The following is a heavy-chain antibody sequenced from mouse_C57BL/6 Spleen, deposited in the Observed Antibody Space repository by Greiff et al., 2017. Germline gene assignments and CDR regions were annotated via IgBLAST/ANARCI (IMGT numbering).Heavy chain of an antibody. Sequence: EVMLVESGGGLVQPKGSLKLSCAASGFSFNTYAMNWVRQAPGKGLEWVARIRSKSNNYATYYADSVKDRFTISRDDSESMLYLQMNNLKTEDTAMYYCVRNGWLLREGYFDVWGTGTTVTVSS. CDR2: IRSKSNNYAT. V-gene: IGHV10-1*01. D-gene: IGHD2-3*01. CDR3: VRNGWLLREGYFDV. CDR1: GFSFNTYA. J-gene: IGHJ1*03.